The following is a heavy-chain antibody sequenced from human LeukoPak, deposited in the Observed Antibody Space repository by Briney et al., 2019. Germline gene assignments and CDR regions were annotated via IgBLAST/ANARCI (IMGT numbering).Heavy chain of an antibody. V-gene: IGHV1-8*01. Sequence: ASVKVSCKASGYTFIYNDMNWVRRATGRGLEWMGWMSPKTGDTGYAQKFQGRITMTRNTSINTAYMELSSLRSEDTATYYCARGLRVGESYSFDSWGQGVLVTVAS. CDR2: MSPKTGDT. CDR1: GYTFIYND. D-gene: IGHD3-16*01. CDR3: ARGLRVGESYSFDS. J-gene: IGHJ4*02.